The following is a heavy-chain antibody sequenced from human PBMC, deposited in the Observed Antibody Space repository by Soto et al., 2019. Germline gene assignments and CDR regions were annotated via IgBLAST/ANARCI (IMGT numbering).Heavy chain of an antibody. Sequence: EVQVLESGGGLVQPGGSLRLSCAVSGFTFSMYAMSWVRQAPGKGLEWVSAISGSGGSTDYADSVKGRFTISRDNSKNALYLQMNSLRAEDTAVYYCAKDHLCGGDCWGYYGMAVWGQWTTVTVSS. V-gene: IGHV3-23*01. CDR3: AKDHLCGGDCWGYYGMAV. CDR2: ISGSGGST. D-gene: IGHD2-21*02. J-gene: IGHJ6*02. CDR1: GFTFSMYA.